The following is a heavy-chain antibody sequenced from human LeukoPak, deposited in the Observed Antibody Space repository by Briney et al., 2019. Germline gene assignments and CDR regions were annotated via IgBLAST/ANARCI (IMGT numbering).Heavy chain of an antibody. V-gene: IGHV4-39*02. Sequence: SVTLSLTCTVSGGSTSSNYHYWGWIRQPPGKGLEWIGSINYRGTTYYNPSLRSRVTIFIDTSKNHFSLRLTSVTATDTAVYFCASQPTTEIGIDYWGQGTLVTVSS. CDR1: GGSTSSNYHY. CDR2: INYRGTT. CDR3: ASQPTTEIGIDY. J-gene: IGHJ4*02. D-gene: IGHD4-11*01.